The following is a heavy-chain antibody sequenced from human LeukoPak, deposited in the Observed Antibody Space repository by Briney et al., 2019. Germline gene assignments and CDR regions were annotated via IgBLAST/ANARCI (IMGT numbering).Heavy chain of an antibody. J-gene: IGHJ4*02. CDR3: ARESPAMATFDY. D-gene: IGHD5-18*01. V-gene: IGHV1-8*01. CDR2: MNPNSGNT. CDR1: GYTFTSYD. Sequence: ASVKVSCKASGYTFTSYDINWVRQATGQGLEWMGWMNPNSGNTGYAQKFQGRVTMTRNTSISTAYMELSSLRSEDTAVYYCARESPAMATFDYWGQGTLVTISS.